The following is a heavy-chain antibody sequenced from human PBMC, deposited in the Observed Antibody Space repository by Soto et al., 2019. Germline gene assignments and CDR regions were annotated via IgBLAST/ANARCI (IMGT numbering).Heavy chain of an antibody. CDR1: GGSISGYY. CDR3: ARVRDYGLGTNRHYYGMDV. J-gene: IGHJ6*02. CDR2: LYTMGST. V-gene: IGHV4-4*07. D-gene: IGHD3-10*01. Sequence: LSLTCTVSGGSISGYYWSWIRQPAGKGLEWIGRLYTMGSTNYNPSLQSRVTMSVDTSKNEFSLKVSSVTAADTAVYFCARVRDYGLGTNRHYYGMDVWGQGTTVTVSS.